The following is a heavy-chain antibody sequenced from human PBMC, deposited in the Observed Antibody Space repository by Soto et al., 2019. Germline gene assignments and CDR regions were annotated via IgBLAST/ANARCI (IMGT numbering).Heavy chain of an antibody. CDR2: VNHSGST. V-gene: IGHV4-34*01. CDR1: GGSFSGYY. CDR3: ARIKSRYYKIISYPFDY. Sequence: PSETLSLTCAVYGGSFSGYYWTWIRQPPVKGLEWIGEVNHSGSTNYNPSLKSRLTISVDTSKNQCSLKLKSVTAADTAVYYCARIKSRYYKIISYPFDYWGRGTLVTVSS. J-gene: IGHJ4*02. D-gene: IGHD3-10*01.